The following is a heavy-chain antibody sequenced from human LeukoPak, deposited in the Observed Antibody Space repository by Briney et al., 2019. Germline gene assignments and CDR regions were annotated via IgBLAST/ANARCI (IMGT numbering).Heavy chain of an antibody. V-gene: IGHV4-59*11. CDR2: IYYTGTT. Sequence: SETLSLTCTVSGVSINSHYWNWIRQPPGKGLEWIGHIYYTGTTNYNPSLKSRVTISVDRSKNHFSLKLKSVTNADTAVYYCARRSPSAFDIWGQGTMVTVSS. J-gene: IGHJ3*02. CDR3: ARRSPSAFDI. CDR1: GVSINSHY.